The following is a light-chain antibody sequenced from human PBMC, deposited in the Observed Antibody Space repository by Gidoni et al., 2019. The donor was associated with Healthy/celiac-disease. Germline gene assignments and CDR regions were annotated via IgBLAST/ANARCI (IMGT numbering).Light chain of an antibody. Sequence: GLMQSPATLSLSLGERATLSCRASQSVSSSYSAWYQQKPGQAPRLLNYGASSRATGLPDRFSSSGCGTDFTLTISRLEPEDFAVYYCQQYGSSPPLTCXGXTKVEIK. CDR1: QSVSSSY. CDR3: QQYGSSPPLT. J-gene: IGKJ4*01. V-gene: IGKV3-20*01. CDR2: GAS.